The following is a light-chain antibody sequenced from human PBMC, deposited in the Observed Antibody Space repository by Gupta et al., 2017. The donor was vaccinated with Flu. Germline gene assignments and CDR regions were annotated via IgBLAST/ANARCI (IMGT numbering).Light chain of an antibody. CDR3: QQPYNMPRT. J-gene: IGKJ5*01. Sequence: PATLSVSAGERATLTCRASQSISSYLNWYQQKPGQAPRLLIYDASNMATGIPARFSGRWSGTDFTLTISSLEPEDFAAYYCQQPYNMPRTFGQGTRLEIK. CDR1: QSISSY. V-gene: IGKV3-11*01. CDR2: DAS.